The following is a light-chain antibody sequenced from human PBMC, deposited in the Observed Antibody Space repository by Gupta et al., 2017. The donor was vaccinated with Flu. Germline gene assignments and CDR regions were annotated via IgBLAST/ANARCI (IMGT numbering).Light chain of an antibody. Sequence: DIQMTQSPSSLSASVGDRVIITCRASQYINNYLNWYQQKPGGAPKLLIYAASSLQSGVPSRFRCSGSGTDFTLTISSLQPEDFATYYCQQSYSAPYTFGQGTKLEIK. CDR3: QQSYSAPYT. J-gene: IGKJ2*01. CDR2: AAS. CDR1: QYINNY. V-gene: IGKV1-39*01.